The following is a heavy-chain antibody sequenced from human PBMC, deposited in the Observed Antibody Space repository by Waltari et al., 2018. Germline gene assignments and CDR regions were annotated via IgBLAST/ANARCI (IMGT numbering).Heavy chain of an antibody. V-gene: IGHV1-2*06. Sequence: QVQLVQSGAEVKKPGASVKVSCKASGYTFTGYYMHWVRQAPGQGLEWMGRINPNSGGTNYAQKFQGRVTMTRETSISTAYMELSRLRSDDTAVYYCAREPHCGGDCYHFDYWGQGTLVTVSS. CDR3: AREPHCGGDCYHFDY. D-gene: IGHD2-21*01. J-gene: IGHJ4*02. CDR1: GYTFTGYY. CDR2: INPNSGGT.